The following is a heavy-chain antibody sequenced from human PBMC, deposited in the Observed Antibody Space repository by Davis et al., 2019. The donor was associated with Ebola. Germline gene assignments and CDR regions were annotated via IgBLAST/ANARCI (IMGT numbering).Heavy chain of an antibody. J-gene: IGHJ6*03. CDR1: GYTFTSYY. D-gene: IGHD3-3*01. V-gene: IGHV1-2*04. CDR3: ARGGAIFGVVKHYYYYYYMDV. CDR2: INPNSGGT. Sequence: ASVKVSCKASGYTFTSYYMHWVRQAPGQGLEWMGWINPNSGGTNYAQKFQGWVTMTRDTSISTAYMELSRLGSDDTAVYYCARGGAIFGVVKHYYYYYYMDVWGKGTTVTVSS.